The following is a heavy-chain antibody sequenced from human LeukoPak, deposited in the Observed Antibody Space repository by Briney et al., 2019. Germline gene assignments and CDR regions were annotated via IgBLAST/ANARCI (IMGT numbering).Heavy chain of an antibody. CDR3: ARDGSGSYYKWRDNWFDP. D-gene: IGHD3-10*01. V-gene: IGHV4-31*03. CDR2: IYYSGST. J-gene: IGHJ5*02. CDR1: GGSISSGGYY. Sequence: SQTLSLTCTVSGGSISSGGYYWSWIRQHPWKGLEWIGYIYYSGSTYYNPSLKSRVTISVDTSKNQFSLKLSSVTAADTAVYYCARDGSGSYYKWRDNWFDPWGQGTLVTVSS.